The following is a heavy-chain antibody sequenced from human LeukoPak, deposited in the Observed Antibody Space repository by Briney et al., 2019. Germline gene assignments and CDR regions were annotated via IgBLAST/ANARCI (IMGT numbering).Heavy chain of an antibody. Sequence: GGSLRLSCAASGFTFSSYAMSWVRQAPGKGLEWVSAISGSGGSTYYADSVKGRFTISRDNAKNSLYLQMNSLRAEDTAVYYCATQVVPAATIDYWGQGTLVTVSS. CDR2: ISGSGGST. CDR1: GFTFSSYA. J-gene: IGHJ4*02. D-gene: IGHD2-2*01. V-gene: IGHV3-23*01. CDR3: ATQVVPAATIDY.